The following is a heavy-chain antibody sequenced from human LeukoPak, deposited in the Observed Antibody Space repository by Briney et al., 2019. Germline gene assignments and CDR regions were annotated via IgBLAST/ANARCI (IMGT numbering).Heavy chain of an antibody. J-gene: IGHJ3*02. Sequence: SETLSLTCTVSGGSISSGGYYWSWIRQHPGKGLEWIGYIYYSGSTYYNPSLKSRVTISVDTSKNQFSLKLSSVTAADTAVYYCARMLSVVKGHDAFDIWGQGTMVTVSS. CDR2: IYYSGST. CDR1: GGSISSGGYY. V-gene: IGHV4-31*03. CDR3: ARMLSVVKGHDAFDI. D-gene: IGHD4-23*01.